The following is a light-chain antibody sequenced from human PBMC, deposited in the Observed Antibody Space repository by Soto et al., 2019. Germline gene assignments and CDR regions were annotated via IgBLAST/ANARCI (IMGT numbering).Light chain of an antibody. CDR1: QSISNW. CDR2: DAS. Sequence: DIQMIQSPSTLSASVGDRVTITCRASQSISNWLAWYQQKPGKAPKLLIYDASHLESGVPSRFSGSGSGTEFTLTIRSLQPDDFATYYCQQYNLFSYTFGQGTKPEIK. CDR3: QQYNLFSYT. V-gene: IGKV1-5*01. J-gene: IGKJ2*01.